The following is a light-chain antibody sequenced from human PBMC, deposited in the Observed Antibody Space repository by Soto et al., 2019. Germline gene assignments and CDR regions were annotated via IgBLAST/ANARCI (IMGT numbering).Light chain of an antibody. V-gene: IGKV3-11*01. CDR2: DAS. CDR1: QSVSSY. Sequence: EIVLTQSPATLSLSPGERATLSCRASQSVSSYLAWYQQKPGQAPRLLIYDASNRTTGIPARFSGSWSGTDFTLTISSLEPEDCAVYYCQQRSNWPPTFGQGTRLEIK. CDR3: QQRSNWPPT. J-gene: IGKJ5*01.